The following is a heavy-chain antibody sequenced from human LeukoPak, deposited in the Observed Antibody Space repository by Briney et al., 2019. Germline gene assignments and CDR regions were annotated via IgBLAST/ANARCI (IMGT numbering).Heavy chain of an antibody. J-gene: IGHJ4*02. D-gene: IGHD2-21*02. CDR3: ARTASESIDY. V-gene: IGHV4-59*01. CDR1: GGSISSYY. Sequence: SETLSLTCTVSGGSISSYYWSWIRQPPGKGLEWIGYIYYSGSTNYNPSLKSRVTISVDTSKNQFSLKLNSVTAADTAVFYCARTASESIDYWGQGTLVTVSS. CDR2: IYYSGST.